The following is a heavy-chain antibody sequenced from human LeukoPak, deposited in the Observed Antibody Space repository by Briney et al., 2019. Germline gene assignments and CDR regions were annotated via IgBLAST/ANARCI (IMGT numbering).Heavy chain of an antibody. J-gene: IGHJ5*01. CDR2: INYSGST. D-gene: IGHD2-2*01. Sequence: SETLSLTCTVSGGSISEYYWSWIRQPPGKGLEWIGYINYSGSTIYNPSLKSRVTISVDTSKNQFSLILGSVTTADTAVYYCARQEVIVVPPAANWFDSWAQGTLVSVSS. CDR1: GGSISEYY. CDR3: ARQEVIVVPPAANWFDS. V-gene: IGHV4-59*01.